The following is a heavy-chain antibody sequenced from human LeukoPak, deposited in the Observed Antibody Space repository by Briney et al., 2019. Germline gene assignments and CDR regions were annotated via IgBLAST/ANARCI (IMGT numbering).Heavy chain of an antibody. D-gene: IGHD1-26*01. V-gene: IGHV4-4*09. CDR2: IYTSGST. CDR1: GGSISSYY. CDR3: ARGGAYFDY. Sequence: SETLSLTCTLSGGSISSYYWSWIRQPPGKGLEWIGYIYTSGSTNYNPSLKSRVTISVDTSKNQFSLKLSSVTAADTAVYYCARGGAYFDYWGQGTLVTVSS. J-gene: IGHJ4*02.